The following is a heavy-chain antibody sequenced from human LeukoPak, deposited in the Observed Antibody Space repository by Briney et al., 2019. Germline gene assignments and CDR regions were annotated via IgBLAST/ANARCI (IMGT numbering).Heavy chain of an antibody. CDR1: GFTFSSYG. Sequence: GRSLRLSCAASGFTFSSYGMHWVRQAPGKGLEWVAVISYDGSNKYYADSVRGRFTISRDNSKNTLYLQMNSLRAEDTAVYYCAKEAAAGTGGLDYWGQGTLVTVSS. V-gene: IGHV3-30*18. CDR3: AKEAAAGTGGLDY. J-gene: IGHJ4*02. CDR2: ISYDGSNK. D-gene: IGHD6-13*01.